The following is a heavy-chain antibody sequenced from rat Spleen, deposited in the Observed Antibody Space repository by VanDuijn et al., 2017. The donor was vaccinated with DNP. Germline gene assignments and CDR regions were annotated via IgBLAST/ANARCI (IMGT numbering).Heavy chain of an antibody. Sequence: VQLKESGPGLVQPSQTLSLTCTVAGFSLTDYNVHWIRQSPGKGLEWVAAISYDGDRTYYRDSVKGRFTISRDNAENTLYLQMYSLRSEDMATYYCARYSLIKRMWDYWGQGVTVTVSS. CDR3: ARYSLIKRMWDY. V-gene: IGHV5-7*01. D-gene: IGHD1-2*01. CDR1: GFSLTDYN. CDR2: ISYDGDRT. J-gene: IGHJ2*01.